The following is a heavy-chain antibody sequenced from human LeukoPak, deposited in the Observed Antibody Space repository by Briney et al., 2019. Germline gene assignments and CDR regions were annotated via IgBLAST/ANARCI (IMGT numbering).Heavy chain of an antibody. V-gene: IGHV3-53*01. J-gene: IGHJ4*02. D-gene: IGHD3-22*01. Sequence: PGGSLRLSCAASGFTVSSNYMSWVRQAPGKGLEWVSVIYSGGSTYYADSVKGRFTISRDNSKNTLYLQMNSLRAEDTAVYYCARGEGYYDSSGYYPGCLYWGQGTLVTVSS. CDR2: IYSGGST. CDR1: GFTVSSNY. CDR3: ARGEGYYDSSGYYPGCLY.